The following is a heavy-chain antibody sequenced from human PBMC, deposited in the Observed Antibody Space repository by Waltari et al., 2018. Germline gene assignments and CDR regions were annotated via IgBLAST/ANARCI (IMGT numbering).Heavy chain of an antibody. CDR2: ITSPSGSV. D-gene: IGHD6-25*01. V-gene: IGHV3-21*02. Sequence: EVQLVESGGGLVKPGGSLRLSCAASGSALSRYTLYWVRQAPGKGLEWVSSITSPSGSVYYADSVKGRVTISRDNSKNTLYLQMNSLRAEDTAVYYCAKDGEQRSFDYWGQGTLVTVSS. CDR3: AKDGEQRSFDY. J-gene: IGHJ4*02. CDR1: GSALSRYT.